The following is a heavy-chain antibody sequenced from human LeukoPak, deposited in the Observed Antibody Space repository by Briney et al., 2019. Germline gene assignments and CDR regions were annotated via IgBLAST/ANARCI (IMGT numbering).Heavy chain of an antibody. CDR1: GFTFSDHG. V-gene: IGHV3-33*01. Sequence: GGSLRLSCAASGFTFSDHGIHWVRHGPGKGLEWVAIIYYDGKNKYYADSAKGRFTISRDNPKNTAYLQMNSLRGDDTGVYYCSRGGWPTAGTPRMDVWGQGTTVIVSS. CDR3: SRGGWPTAGTPRMDV. J-gene: IGHJ6*02. CDR2: IYYDGKNK. D-gene: IGHD6-13*01.